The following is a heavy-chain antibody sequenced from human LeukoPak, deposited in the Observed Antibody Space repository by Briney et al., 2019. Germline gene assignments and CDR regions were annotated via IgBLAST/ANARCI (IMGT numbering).Heavy chain of an antibody. V-gene: IGHV1-2*02. CDR2: INPNSGGT. D-gene: IGHD4-17*01. Sequence: ASVKVSCKASGYTFTGYYMHWVRQAPGQGLEWMGWINPNSGGTSYAQKLQGRVTMTTDTSTSTAYMELRSLRSDDTAVYYCARGTTTGFDYWGQGTLVTVSS. J-gene: IGHJ4*02. CDR1: GYTFTGYY. CDR3: ARGTTTGFDY.